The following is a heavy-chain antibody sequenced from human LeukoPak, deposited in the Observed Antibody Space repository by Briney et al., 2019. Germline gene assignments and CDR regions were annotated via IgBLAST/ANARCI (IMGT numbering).Heavy chain of an antibody. CDR3: ARRSYDGSGYYYVDY. D-gene: IGHD3-22*01. V-gene: IGHV4-39*01. J-gene: IGHJ4*02. CDR2: ISSGGST. CDR1: GGSISSSGYY. Sequence: SETLSLTCTVSGGSISSSGYYWGWIPQPPGKGLEWIGSISSGGSTHYIPSLKSRVTISVDTPKNQFSLKLSSVTAADTAVYYCARRSYDGSGYYYVDYWGQGTLVIVSS.